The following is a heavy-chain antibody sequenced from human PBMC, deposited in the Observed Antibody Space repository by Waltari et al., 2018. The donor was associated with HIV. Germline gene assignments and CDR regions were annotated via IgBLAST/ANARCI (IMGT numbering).Heavy chain of an antibody. CDR1: GYTFTNYW. V-gene: IGHV5-51*03. D-gene: IGHD3-10*01. J-gene: IGHJ5*01. CDR2: IDPETERV. Sequence: EVRLVQSGAQVKRPGDFLKISCKPSGYTFTNYWVGWVGQTAGTGLGWIGVIDPETERVEYAPSVHGRGGISVDWSSRTTYLEWRSLTELDTGIYFCARRPDYGGDWFDSWGQGTLVNV. CDR3: ARRPDYGGDWFDS.